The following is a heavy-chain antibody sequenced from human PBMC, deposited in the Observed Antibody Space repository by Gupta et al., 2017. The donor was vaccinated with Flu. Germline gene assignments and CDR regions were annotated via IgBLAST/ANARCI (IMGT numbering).Heavy chain of an antibody. Sequence: MNGVRQAPGKGLEWVSYISSSGSSIYYADSVKGRVTISRDNAKNSLYLQMNSLRAEDTAVYYCARDSSRIVAKTYYYYMDVGGKGTTVTVSS. D-gene: IGHD5-12*01. CDR3: ARDSSRIVAKTYYYYMDV. J-gene: IGHJ6*03. CDR2: ISSSGSSI. V-gene: IGHV3-48*03.